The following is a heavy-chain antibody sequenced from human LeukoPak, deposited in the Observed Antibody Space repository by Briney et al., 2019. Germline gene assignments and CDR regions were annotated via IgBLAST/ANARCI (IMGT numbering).Heavy chain of an antibody. CDR2: IYHSGST. V-gene: IGHV4-39*07. CDR3: ARDLGGIAVASYYFDY. Sequence: PSETLSLTCTVSGDSISSSTYYWGWIRQPPGKGLEWIGSIYHSGSTYYNPSLKSRVTISVDTSKNQFSLKLSSVTAADTAVYYCARDLGGIAVASYYFDYWGQGTLVTVSS. D-gene: IGHD6-19*01. CDR1: GDSISSSTYY. J-gene: IGHJ4*02.